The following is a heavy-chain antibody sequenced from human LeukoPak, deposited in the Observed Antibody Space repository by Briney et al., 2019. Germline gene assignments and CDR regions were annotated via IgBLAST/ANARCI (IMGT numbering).Heavy chain of an antibody. V-gene: IGHV3-21*01. CDR1: GFTSSSYS. D-gene: IGHD3-10*01. J-gene: IGHJ5*02. CDR3: ARANMVRGVGSFFDRNWFDP. Sequence: PGGSLRLSCAASGFTSSSYSMNWVRQAPGKGLEWVSSISSSSSYIYYADSVKGRFTISRDNAKNSLYLQMNSLRAEDTAVYYCARANMVRGVGSFFDRNWFDPWGQGTLVTVSS. CDR2: ISSSSSYI.